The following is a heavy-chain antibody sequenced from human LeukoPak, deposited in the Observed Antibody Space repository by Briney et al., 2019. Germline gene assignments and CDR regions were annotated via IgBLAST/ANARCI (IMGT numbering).Heavy chain of an antibody. CDR2: ISSSSSTI. D-gene: IGHD3-3*01. CDR1: GFTFSSYS. Sequence: GGSLRLSCAASGFTFSSYSMNWVRQAPGKGLEWVSYISSSSSTIYYADSVKGRFTISRDNAKNSLYLQMNSLRAEDTAVYYCARVGLATYDFWSERNYFDYWGQGTLVTVSS. J-gene: IGHJ4*02. V-gene: IGHV3-48*04. CDR3: ARVGLATYDFWSERNYFDY.